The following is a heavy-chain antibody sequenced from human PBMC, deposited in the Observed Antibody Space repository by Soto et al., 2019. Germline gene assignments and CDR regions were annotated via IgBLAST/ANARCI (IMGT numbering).Heavy chain of an antibody. V-gene: IGHV4-61*01. D-gene: IGHD3-16*01. CDR2: IYYSGST. Sequence: SETLSLTCTVSGGSVSSGSYYWSWIRQPPGKGLEWIGYIYYSGSTNYNPSLKSRVTISVDTSKNQFSLKLSSVTAADTAVYYCARASGGAAWYYYGMDVWGQGTTVTVSS. CDR3: ARASGGAAWYYYGMDV. J-gene: IGHJ6*02. CDR1: GGSVSSGSYY.